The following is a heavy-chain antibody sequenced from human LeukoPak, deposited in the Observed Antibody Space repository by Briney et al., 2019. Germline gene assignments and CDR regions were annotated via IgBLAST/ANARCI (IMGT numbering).Heavy chain of an antibody. CDR2: FSGGDGRT. J-gene: IGHJ4*02. V-gene: IGHV3-23*01. D-gene: IGHD4-11*01. Sequence: PGGSLRLSCAASGLTFSGNAMSWVRQAPGKGLEWVSGFSGGDGRTYSYADSVKGRFTISRDNSKNTLYLQMNSLKVEDTAVYYCATLHPQDYWGQGTLVTVSS. CDR1: GLTFSGNA. CDR3: ATLHPQDY.